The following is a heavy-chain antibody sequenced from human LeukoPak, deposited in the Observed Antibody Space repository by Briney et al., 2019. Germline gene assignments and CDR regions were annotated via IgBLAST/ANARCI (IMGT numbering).Heavy chain of an antibody. V-gene: IGHV4-39*01. CDR2: IYYSGST. J-gene: IGHJ4*02. CDR3: VRVVSWEYSSSAGDY. CDR1: GGSISSSSYY. Sequence: PSETLSLTCTVSGGSISSSSYYWGWIRQPPGKGLEWIGSIYYSGSTYYNPSLKSRVTISVDTSKNQLSLKLSSVTAADTAVYYCVRVVSWEYSSSAGDYWGQGTLVTVSS. D-gene: IGHD6-6*01.